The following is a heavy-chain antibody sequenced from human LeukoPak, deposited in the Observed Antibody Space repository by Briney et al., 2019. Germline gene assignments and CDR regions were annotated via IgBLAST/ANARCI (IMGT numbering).Heavy chain of an antibody. CDR3: AIHFDH. Sequence: PGRSLRLSCAGSGFTFSNSGMHWVRQVPGKGLEWVAVISHDASSKYHADSVKGRFTISRDNSKNTLYLQMNSLRPEDTALYYCAIHFDHWGQGTLVTVSS. J-gene: IGHJ4*02. V-gene: IGHV3-30*03. CDR2: ISHDASSK. CDR1: GFTFSNSG.